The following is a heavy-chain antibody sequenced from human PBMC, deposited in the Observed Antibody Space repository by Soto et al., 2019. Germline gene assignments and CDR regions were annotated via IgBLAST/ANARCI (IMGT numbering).Heavy chain of an antibody. CDR2: INHSGST. V-gene: IGHV4-4*02. D-gene: IGHD3-3*01. J-gene: IGHJ5*02. CDR3: ARGVTIFGVVIINMMVWFDP. Sequence: ASETLSLTCAVSGGPISSSHWWNWVRQPPGKGLDWIWEINHSGSTNYDPSLKSRVTISVDTSKNQFSLKLSSVTAADTAVYYCARGVTIFGVVIINMMVWFDPWGQGTLVTVSS. CDR1: GGPISSSHW.